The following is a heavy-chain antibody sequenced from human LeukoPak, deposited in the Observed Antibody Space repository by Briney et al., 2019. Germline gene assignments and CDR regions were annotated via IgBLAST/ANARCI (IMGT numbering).Heavy chain of an antibody. D-gene: IGHD1-26*01. J-gene: IGHJ4*02. V-gene: IGHV4-59*01. CDR1: GGSISNYY. CDR3: ARGFYNGSYYYFDF. Sequence: SETLSLTCTVSGGSISNYYWNWIRQPPGKGLEWIGYIYYSGSTNYNPSLKSRVTMSVGTSKNRFSLKLTSVTAADTAVYYCARGFYNGSYYYFDFWGQGALVTVSS. CDR2: IYYSGST.